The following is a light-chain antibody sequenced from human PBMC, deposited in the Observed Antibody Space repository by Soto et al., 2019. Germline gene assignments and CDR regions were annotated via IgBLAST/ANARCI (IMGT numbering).Light chain of an antibody. J-gene: IGKJ2*01. CDR1: QDIRNH. Sequence: AIQMTQSPSSLSASVGDRVTITCRASQDIRNHLAWYQQKPGTAHKVLISAASSLQTGVPSRFSGSGSGTDFTLTISSLQPEDFATYYCLPDVNFPFTFGQGTKREVK. CDR2: AAS. CDR3: LPDVNFPFT. V-gene: IGKV1-6*01.